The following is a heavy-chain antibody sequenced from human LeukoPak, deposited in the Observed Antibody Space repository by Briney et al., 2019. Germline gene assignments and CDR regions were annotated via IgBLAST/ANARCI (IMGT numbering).Heavy chain of an antibody. CDR2: TSHSGST. V-gene: IGHV4-34*01. CDR1: GGSISSYY. D-gene: IGHD2-2*01. Sequence: SETLSLTCTVSGGSISSYYWSWIRQPPGKGLEWIGETSHSGSTSYNPSLESRVTISVDTSKKQFSLKLSSVTAADTAMYFCARLYCSTTSCSYGFDIWAQGTMVTVSS. CDR3: ARLYCSTTSCSYGFDI. J-gene: IGHJ3*02.